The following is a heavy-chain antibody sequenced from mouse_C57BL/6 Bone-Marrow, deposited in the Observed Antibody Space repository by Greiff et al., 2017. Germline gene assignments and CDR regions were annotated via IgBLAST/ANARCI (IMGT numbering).Heavy chain of an antibody. CDR2: IDPETGGT. V-gene: IGHV1-15*01. CDR3: TTGGYCNYVYWYFDV. Sequence: VQGVESGAELVRPGASVTLSCKASGYTFTDYGMHWVKQTPVHGLEWIGAIDPETGGTAYNQKFKGKAILTADKSSSTAYMELRSLTSEDSAVYYCTTGGYCNYVYWYFDVWGTGTTVTVSS. D-gene: IGHD2-1*01. CDR1: GYTFTDYG. J-gene: IGHJ1*03.